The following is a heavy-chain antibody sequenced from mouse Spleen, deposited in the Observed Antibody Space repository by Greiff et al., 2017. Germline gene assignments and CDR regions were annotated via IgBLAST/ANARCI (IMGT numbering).Heavy chain of an antibody. CDR3: ASLTGPFAY. V-gene: IGHV5-17*02. Sequence: EVQVVESGGGLVQPGGSRKLSCAASGFTFSSFGMHWVRQAPEKGLEWVAYISSGSSTIYYADTVKGRFTISRDNPKNTLFLQMTSLRSEDTAMYYCASLTGPFAYWGQGTLVTVSA. CDR1: GFTFSSFG. J-gene: IGHJ3*01. D-gene: IGHD4-1*01. CDR2: ISSGSSTI.